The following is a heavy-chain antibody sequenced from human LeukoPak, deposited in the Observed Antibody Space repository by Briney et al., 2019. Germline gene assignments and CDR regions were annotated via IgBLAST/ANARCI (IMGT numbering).Heavy chain of an antibody. CDR2: INHSGST. CDR3: ARSGPRPRLVMTSRYMDV. V-gene: IGHV4-34*01. D-gene: IGHD3-9*01. J-gene: IGHJ6*03. CDR1: GGSISSYY. Sequence: SETLSLTCTVSGGSISSYYWSWIRQPPGKGLEWIGEINHSGSTNYNPSLKSRVTISVDTSKNQFSLKLSSVTAADTAVYYCARSGPRPRLVMTSRYMDVWGKGTTVTVSS.